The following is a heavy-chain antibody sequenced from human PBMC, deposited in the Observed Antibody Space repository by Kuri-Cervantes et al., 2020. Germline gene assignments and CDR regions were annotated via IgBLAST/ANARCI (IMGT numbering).Heavy chain of an antibody. Sequence: ASVKVSCKASGGTFSSYAISWVRQAPGQGLEWMGWINAGNGNTKYSQKFQGRVTITRDTSASTAYMELSSLRSEDTAVYYCARGSSWYGTSIWYFDLWGHGTLVTVSS. CDR3: ARGSSWYGTSIWYFDL. D-gene: IGHD6-13*01. J-gene: IGHJ2*01. CDR1: GGTFSSYA. CDR2: INAGNGNT. V-gene: IGHV1-3*01.